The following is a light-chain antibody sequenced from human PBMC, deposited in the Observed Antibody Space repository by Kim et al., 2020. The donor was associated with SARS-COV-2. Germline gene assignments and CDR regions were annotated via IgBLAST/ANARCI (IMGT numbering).Light chain of an antibody. CDR3: QQDTTPWT. Sequence: SPSVGARVTITCRASQSISTWLGWYENTARNAPHLLMYAASRAASGPPTRCSGSGSRTESPLTIGGVPPDDFAIYYWQQDTTPWTFGQGTKVDIK. CDR1: QSISTW. J-gene: IGKJ1*01. V-gene: IGKV1-5*01. CDR2: AAS.